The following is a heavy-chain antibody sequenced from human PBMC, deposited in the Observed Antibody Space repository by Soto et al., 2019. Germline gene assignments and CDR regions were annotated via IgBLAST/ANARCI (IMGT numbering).Heavy chain of an antibody. CDR3: ARAVVSAIRDGIDY. D-gene: IGHD2-21*01. CDR1: GSSFSVYA. J-gene: IGHJ4*02. Sequence: QVQLVESGGGVVRPGTSLRLSCAASGSSFSVYAMHWVRQAPGKGLEWVAVISYDGSYNSYADSVKGRFTISRDNSKNTLYLQMNSLRDEDTAVYYCARAVVSAIRDGIDYWGQGTLVTVSS. CDR2: ISYDGSYN. V-gene: IGHV3-30*04.